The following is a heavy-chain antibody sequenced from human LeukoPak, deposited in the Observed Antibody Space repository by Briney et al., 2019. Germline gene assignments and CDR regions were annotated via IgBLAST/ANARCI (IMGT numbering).Heavy chain of an antibody. D-gene: IGHD3-10*01. Sequence: GASVKVSCKASGYTFTSYGISWVGQAPGKGREGMGWIDPNSRVPNYPHTLQGTVPMPRYTSISTAYIVLNSLTSDDTAVYYCAREYYYGSANYYTRIDYWGQGTLVTVSS. V-gene: IGHV1-2*02. CDR2: IDPNSRVP. J-gene: IGHJ4*02. CDR1: GYTFTSYG. CDR3: AREYYYGSANYYTRIDY.